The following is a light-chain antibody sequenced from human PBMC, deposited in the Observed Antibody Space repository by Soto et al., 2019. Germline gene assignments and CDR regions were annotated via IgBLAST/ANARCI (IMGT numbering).Light chain of an antibody. V-gene: IGLV2-18*01. CDR2: EVS. Sequence: QSALTQPPSVSGSPGQSVTISCTGTSSDVGSYNRVSWYQQPPGTAPKLMIYEVSNRPSGVPDRFSGSKSGNTASLTISGLQAEDEADYYCSLYTSSSTSLYVFGTGTKLT. CDR1: SSDVGSYNR. CDR3: SLYTSSSTSLYV. J-gene: IGLJ1*01.